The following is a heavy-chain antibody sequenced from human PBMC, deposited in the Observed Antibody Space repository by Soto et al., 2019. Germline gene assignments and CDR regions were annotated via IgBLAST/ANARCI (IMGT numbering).Heavy chain of an antibody. V-gene: IGHV4-34*01. D-gene: IGHD3-22*01. CDR1: GESFSGYY. J-gene: IGHJ4*02. CDR3: ARRVSWYYYDSSGYYAQFDY. CDR2: INHSGST. Sequence: PSETLSLTCAVYGESFSGYYWSWIRQPPGKGLGRIGEINHSGSTNYNPTLKSRVTISVDTSKNQFSLKLSSVTAADTAVYYCARRVSWYYYDSSGYYAQFDYWGQGTLVTVSS.